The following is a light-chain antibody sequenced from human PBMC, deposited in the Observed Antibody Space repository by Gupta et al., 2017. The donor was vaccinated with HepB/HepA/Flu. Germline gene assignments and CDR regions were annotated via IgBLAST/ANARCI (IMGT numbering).Light chain of an antibody. Sequence: DIVMTQSPLSLPVTPGEPASISCRSSQSLVHSNGYNYLDWYLQKPGQSPQLLIYLGSNRASGVPDRFSGSGSGADFTLKISRVEADDVGVYYCKQALKSPSTFGQGTKVEIK. CDR3: KQALKSPST. CDR2: LGS. V-gene: IGKV2-28*01. J-gene: IGKJ2*02. CDR1: QSLVHSNGYNY.